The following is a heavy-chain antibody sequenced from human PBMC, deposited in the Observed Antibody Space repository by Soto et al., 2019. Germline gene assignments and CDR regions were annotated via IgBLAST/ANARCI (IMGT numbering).Heavy chain of an antibody. CDR2: LSASGGGT. D-gene: IGHD3-22*01. J-gene: IGHJ4*02. Sequence: GGSLRLSCAASGFTFSSYAMTWVRQAPGKGLEWVSGLSASGGGTFYADSVKGRFTISRDNSKNTLYLQMNSLRAEDTAVYFCAKGSMGYDNSGYFDYWGQGALVTVSS. V-gene: IGHV3-23*01. CDR3: AKGSMGYDNSGYFDY. CDR1: GFTFSSYA.